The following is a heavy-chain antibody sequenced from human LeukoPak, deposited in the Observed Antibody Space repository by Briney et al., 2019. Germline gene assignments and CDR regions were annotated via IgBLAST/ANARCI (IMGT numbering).Heavy chain of an antibody. CDR3: AREDVDTAMDTKLDY. Sequence: PSETLSLTCAVYGGSFSGYYWSWIRQPPGKGLEWIGEINHSGSTNYNPSLKSRVTISVDTSKNQFSLKLSSVTAADTAVYYCAREDVDTAMDTKLDYWGQGILVTVSS. J-gene: IGHJ4*02. D-gene: IGHD5-18*01. CDR1: GGSFSGYY. V-gene: IGHV4-34*01. CDR2: INHSGST.